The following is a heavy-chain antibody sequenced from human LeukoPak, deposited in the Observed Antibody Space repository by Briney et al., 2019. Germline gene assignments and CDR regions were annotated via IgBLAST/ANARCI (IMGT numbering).Heavy chain of an antibody. CDR1: GGSISSYY. Sequence: SETLSLTCTVSGGSISSYYWSWIRQPPGKGLEWIGYIYYSGSTNYNPSLKRRVTISVDTSKNQFSLKLSSVTAADTAVYYCARHAVDSSGYYRYRFDYWGQGTLVTVSS. CDR3: ARHAVDSSGYYRYRFDY. J-gene: IGHJ4*02. CDR2: IYYSGST. V-gene: IGHV4-59*08. D-gene: IGHD3-22*01.